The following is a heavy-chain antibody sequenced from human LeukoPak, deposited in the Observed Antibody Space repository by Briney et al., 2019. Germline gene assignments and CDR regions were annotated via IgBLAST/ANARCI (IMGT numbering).Heavy chain of an antibody. V-gene: IGHV3-33*01. D-gene: IGHD2/OR15-2a*01. J-gene: IGHJ1*01. CDR1: GFSFGSYG. Sequence: GRYLRLSGAGSGFSFGSYGMDWLGAGPGQGLEGEAFIRYGGSHQFYADSVRGRFTTSRDNPKNTLYLQMNSRRGEDTAVYFCARDSGTWFYLQDWGQGTLVTVSS. CDR2: IRYGGSHQ. CDR3: ARDSGTWFYLQD.